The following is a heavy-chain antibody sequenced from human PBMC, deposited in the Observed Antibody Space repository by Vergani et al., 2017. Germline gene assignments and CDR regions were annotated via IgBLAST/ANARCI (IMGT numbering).Heavy chain of an antibody. V-gene: IGHV3-23*01. CDR1: GFTFSSYA. J-gene: IGHJ4*02. CDR3: AKDDPPEDIVVVVAESPFDY. Sequence: EVQLLESGGGLVQPGGSLRLSCAASGFTFSSYAMSWVRQAPGKGLEWVSAISGSGGSTYYADSVKGRFTISRDNSKNTLYLQMNSLRAEDTAVYYCAKDDPPEDIVVVVAESPFDYWGQGTLVTVSS. D-gene: IGHD2-15*01. CDR2: ISGSGGST.